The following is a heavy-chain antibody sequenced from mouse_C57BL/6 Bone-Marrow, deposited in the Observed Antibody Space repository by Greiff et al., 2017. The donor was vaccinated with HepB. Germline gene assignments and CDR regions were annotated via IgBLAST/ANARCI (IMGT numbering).Heavy chain of an antibody. V-gene: IGHV1-64*01. Sequence: QVQPQQPGAELVKPGASVKMSCKASGYTFTSYWMHWVKQRPGQGLEWIGMIHPNSGSTNYNEKFKSKATLTVDKSSSTAYMQLSSLTSEDSAVYYCARGNYWYFDVWGTGTTVTVSS. CDR3: ARGNYWYFDV. CDR1: GYTFTSYW. CDR2: IHPNSGST. J-gene: IGHJ1*03.